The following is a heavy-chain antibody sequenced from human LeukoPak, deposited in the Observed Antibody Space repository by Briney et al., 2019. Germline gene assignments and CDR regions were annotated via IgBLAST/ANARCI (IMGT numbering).Heavy chain of an antibody. D-gene: IGHD6-19*01. J-gene: IGHJ4*02. V-gene: IGHV2-70*01. Sequence: ESGPTLVNPTQTLTLTCTFSGFSLSTSGMCVSWIRQPPGKALEWLALIDWDDDKYCSTSLKTRLTISKDTSKNQVVLTMTNMDPVDTATYYCARSAKGSGWYYFDYWGQGTLVTVSS. CDR2: IDWDDDK. CDR3: ARSAKGSGWYYFDY. CDR1: GFSLSTSGMC.